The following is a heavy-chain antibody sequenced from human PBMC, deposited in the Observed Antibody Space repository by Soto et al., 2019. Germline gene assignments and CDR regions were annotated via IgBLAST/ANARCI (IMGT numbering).Heavy chain of an antibody. D-gene: IGHD3-10*01. CDR1: VVTFVSYG. CDR2: ICYDVSNK. J-gene: IGHJ4*02. Sequence: VVSLILACSSSVVTFVSYGIEWVRQAPGKGLEWVAVICYDVSNKYYADSVKGRFTISRDNSKNKLYLQMNSLRAEDTAVYYCARDSIWFGTHFDYWGQGTLVSVSS. CDR3: ARDSIWFGTHFDY. V-gene: IGHV3-33*01.